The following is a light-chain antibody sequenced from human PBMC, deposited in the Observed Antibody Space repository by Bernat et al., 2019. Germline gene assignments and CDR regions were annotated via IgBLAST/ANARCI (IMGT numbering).Light chain of an antibody. CDR2: SDS. J-gene: IGLJ1*01. V-gene: IGLV3-21*04. CDR1: NIGTKS. CDR3: QVCDTTTDQYV. Sequence: SYVLTQPPSVSVAPGRTARITCGGTNIGTKSVHWYEQKPGQAPVLVIYSDSGRPSGIPERFSASNSGNTAILTISSVEAGDEAAYYCQVCDTTTDQYVFGTGTKVTVL.